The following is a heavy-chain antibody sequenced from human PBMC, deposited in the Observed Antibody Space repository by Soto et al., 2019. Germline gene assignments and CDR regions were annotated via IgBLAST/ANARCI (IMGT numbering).Heavy chain of an antibody. CDR2: INHSGST. CDR3: AIPHYYGSGTFDY. CDR1: GGSFSGYY. D-gene: IGHD3-10*01. J-gene: IGHJ4*02. V-gene: IGHV4-34*01. Sequence: SETLSLTCAVYGGSFSGYYWSWIRQPPGKGLEWIGEINHSGSTNYNPSLKSRVTISVDTSKNQFSLKLSSVTAADTAVYYCAIPHYYGSGTFDYWGQGTLVTVSS.